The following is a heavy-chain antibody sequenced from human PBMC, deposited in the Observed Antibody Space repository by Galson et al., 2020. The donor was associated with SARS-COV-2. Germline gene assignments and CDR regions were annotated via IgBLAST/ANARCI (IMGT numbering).Heavy chain of an antibody. CDR3: ARDGGGWFDP. V-gene: IGHV3-30-3*01. J-gene: IGHJ5*02. CDR2: ISYDGSNK. D-gene: IGHD3-16*01. CDR1: GFTFSSYA. Sequence: TGGSLRLSCAASGFTFSSYAMHWVRQAPGKGLEWVAVISYDGSNKYYADSVKGRFTISRDHSKNTPYLQMNSLRTEDPAVYYCARDGGGWFDPWGQGTLVTVSS.